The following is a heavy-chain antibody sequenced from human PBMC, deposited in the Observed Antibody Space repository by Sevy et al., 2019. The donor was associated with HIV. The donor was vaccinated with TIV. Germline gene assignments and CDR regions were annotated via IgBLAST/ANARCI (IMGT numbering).Heavy chain of an antibody. CDR3: ARDGGGGTTNSGMDV. V-gene: IGHV1-2*06. D-gene: IGHD1-7*01. Sequence: APVKVSCKASGYTFTDDYLHWVRQVPGLGLEWMGRVYPNSGGTNYARKFQGRVTMTRDTSISTAYMELSRLRFDDTAVYYCARDGGGGTTNSGMDVWGQGTTVTVSS. J-gene: IGHJ6*02. CDR2: VYPNSGGT. CDR1: GYTFTDDY.